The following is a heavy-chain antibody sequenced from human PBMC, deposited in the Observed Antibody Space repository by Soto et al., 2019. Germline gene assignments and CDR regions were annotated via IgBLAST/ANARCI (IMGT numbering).Heavy chain of an antibody. V-gene: IGHV6-1*01. Sequence: SQTLSLTCAISGDSVSSNSAAWNWIRQSPSRGLEWLGRTYYRSKWYNDYAVSVKSRITINPDTSKNQFSLKVTSVTAADTAVYYCARVSGSYYYGMDVWGQGTTVTVSS. CDR3: ARVSGSYYYGMDV. CDR1: GDSVSSNSAA. J-gene: IGHJ6*02. CDR2: TYYRSKWYN.